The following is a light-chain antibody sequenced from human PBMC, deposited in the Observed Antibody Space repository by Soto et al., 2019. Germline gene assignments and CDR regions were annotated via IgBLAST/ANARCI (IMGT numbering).Light chain of an antibody. J-gene: IGKJ5*01. CDR2: AAS. Sequence: GDRVTITCRASQSVSSWLAWYQQKPGKAPKFLIYAASSLQSEVPSRFSGSGSGTEFTLTISSLQPEDFATYYCQQLNSFPITFGQGTRLEIK. CDR3: QQLNSFPIT. CDR1: QSVSSW. V-gene: IGKV1-5*01.